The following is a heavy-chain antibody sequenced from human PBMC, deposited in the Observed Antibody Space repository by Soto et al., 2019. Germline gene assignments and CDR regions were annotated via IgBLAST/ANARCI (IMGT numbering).Heavy chain of an antibody. CDR1: GYTFTSYD. CDR2: MNPNSGNT. V-gene: IGHV1-8*01. J-gene: IGHJ6*02. Sequence: ASVKVSCTASGYTFTSYDINWVRQATGQGLEWMGWMNPNSGNTGYAQKFQGRVTMTRNTSINTAYMELSSLRSEDTAVYYCARGESPYGDYYGMDVWGQGTTVTVSS. D-gene: IGHD4-17*01. CDR3: ARGESPYGDYYGMDV.